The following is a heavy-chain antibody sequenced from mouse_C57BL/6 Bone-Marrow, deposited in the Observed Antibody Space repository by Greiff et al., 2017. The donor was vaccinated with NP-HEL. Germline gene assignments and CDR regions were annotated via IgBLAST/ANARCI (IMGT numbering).Heavy chain of an antibody. J-gene: IGHJ2*01. CDR1: GFTFSDYY. CDR2: ISNGGGST. D-gene: IGHD1-1*01. V-gene: IGHV5-12*01. CDR3: ARHATLDY. Sequence: DVMLVESGGGLVQPGGSLKLSCAASGFTFSDYYMYWVRQTPEKRLEWVAYISNGGGSTYYPDTVKGRFTISRDNAKNTLYLQMSRLKSEDTAMYYCARHATLDYWGQGTTLTVSS.